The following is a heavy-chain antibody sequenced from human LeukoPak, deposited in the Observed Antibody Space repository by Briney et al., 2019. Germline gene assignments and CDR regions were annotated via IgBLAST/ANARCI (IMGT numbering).Heavy chain of an antibody. V-gene: IGHV4-59*01. D-gene: IGHD6-13*01. CDR1: GGSISTYY. CDR3: ARGLVGYSSSWYYFDY. CDR2: IYYSGST. J-gene: IGHJ4*02. Sequence: KPSETLSLTCTVSGGSISTYYWSWIRQPPGKRLEWIGYIYYSGSTNYNPSLKSRVTMSVDTSKNQFSLKLRSVTAADTAVYYCARGLVGYSSSWYYFDYWGQGTLVTVSS.